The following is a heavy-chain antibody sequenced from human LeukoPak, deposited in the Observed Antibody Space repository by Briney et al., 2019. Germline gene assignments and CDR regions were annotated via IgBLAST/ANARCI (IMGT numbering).Heavy chain of an antibody. V-gene: IGHV3-23*01. CDR2: ISGSGGNR. Sequence: GGSLRLSCAASGFTFSSYAMSWVRQAPGKGLEWVSGISGSGGNRIYADSVKGRFAISRDNAKNTLYLQVNSLRAEDTAVYYCAKLVVPATIIRYYFDYWGQGALVTVSS. CDR3: AKLVVPATIIRYYFDY. D-gene: IGHD2-2*01. CDR1: GFTFSSYA. J-gene: IGHJ4*02.